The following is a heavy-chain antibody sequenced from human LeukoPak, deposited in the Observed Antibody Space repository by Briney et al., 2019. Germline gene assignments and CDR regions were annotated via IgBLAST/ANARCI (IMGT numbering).Heavy chain of an antibody. CDR2: INPNSGGT. D-gene: IGHD3-22*01. CDR3: ARVFPRYYSDSSAYYF. Sequence: ASVKVSCKASGYTFTGYYMHWVRQAPGQGLEGMGWINPNSGGTNYAQKFQGRVTMTRDTSISTAYMELSRLRSDDTAVYYCARVFPRYYSDSSAYYFWGQGTLVTVSS. V-gene: IGHV1-2*02. J-gene: IGHJ4*02. CDR1: GYTFTGYY.